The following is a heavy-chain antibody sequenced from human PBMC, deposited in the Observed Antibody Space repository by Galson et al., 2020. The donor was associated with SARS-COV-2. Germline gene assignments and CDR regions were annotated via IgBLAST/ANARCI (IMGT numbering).Heavy chain of an antibody. CDR3: ASELTITIFGVVISPSWFDP. CDR2: IYYSGST. D-gene: IGHD3-3*01. CDR1: GGSISSSSYY. Sequence: SETLSLTCTVSGGSISSSSYYWGWIRQPPGKGLEWIGSIYYSGSTYYNPSLKSRVTISVDTSKNQFSLKLSSVTAADTAVYYCASELTITIFGVVISPSWFDPWGQGTLVTVSS. V-gene: IGHV4-39*07. J-gene: IGHJ5*02.